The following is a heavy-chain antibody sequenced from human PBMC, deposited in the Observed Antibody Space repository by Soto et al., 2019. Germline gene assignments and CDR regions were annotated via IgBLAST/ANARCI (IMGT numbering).Heavy chain of an antibody. CDR1: GFTFSGST. J-gene: IGHJ4*02. V-gene: IGHV3-73*02. CDR2: IRSKANSYAT. CDR3: TRLSDCGDDCSDY. D-gene: IGHD2-21*01. Sequence: EVQLVESGGGLVQPGGSLKLSCAASGFTFSGSTMHWVRQASGKGLEWVGRIRSKANSYATAYAASVNGRFTISRDDSKNTASLQMNSLKTEATAVYYCTRLSDCGDDCSDYWGQGTLVTVSS.